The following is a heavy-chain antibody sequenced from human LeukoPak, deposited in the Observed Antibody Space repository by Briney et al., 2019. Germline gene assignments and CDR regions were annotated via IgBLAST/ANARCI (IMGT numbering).Heavy chain of an antibody. Sequence: GGSLRLSCAASGFAFSSYAMSWVRQAPGKGLEWVSAISGSGGSTYYADSVKGRFTISRDNSKNTLYLQMNSLRAEDTAVYYCAKDQVGATNFDYWGQGTLVTVSS. CDR3: AKDQVGATNFDY. CDR2: ISGSGGST. J-gene: IGHJ4*02. D-gene: IGHD1-26*01. V-gene: IGHV3-23*01. CDR1: GFAFSSYA.